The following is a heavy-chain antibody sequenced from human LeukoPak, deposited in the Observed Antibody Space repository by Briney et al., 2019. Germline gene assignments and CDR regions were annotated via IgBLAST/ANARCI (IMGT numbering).Heavy chain of an antibody. CDR3: ARDRIYYDSSGYARFDY. CDR1: GFTFSDYY. Sequence: PGGSLRLSCAASGFTFSDYYMSWIRQAPGKGLEWVSYISSSGSTIYYADSVKGRFTISRDNAKNSLYLQMNSLRAEDTAVYYCARDRIYYDSSGYARFDYWGQGTLVTVSS. J-gene: IGHJ4*02. V-gene: IGHV3-11*01. CDR2: ISSSGSTI. D-gene: IGHD3-22*01.